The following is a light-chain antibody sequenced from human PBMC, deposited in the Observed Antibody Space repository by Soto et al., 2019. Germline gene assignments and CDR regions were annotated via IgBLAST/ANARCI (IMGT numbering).Light chain of an antibody. CDR1: QSVLNSSNNKKY. CDR2: WAS. J-gene: IGKJ1*01. V-gene: IGKV4-1*01. Sequence: DIVMTQSPDSLAVSLGERATINCKSSQSVLNSSNNKKYLAWYQQKPGQPPKLLIYWASTRESGVPDRFSGSGSGTDFTLTISSLQAEDVAVYYCQQYYSTPWTFDQGTKVEIK. CDR3: QQYYSTPWT.